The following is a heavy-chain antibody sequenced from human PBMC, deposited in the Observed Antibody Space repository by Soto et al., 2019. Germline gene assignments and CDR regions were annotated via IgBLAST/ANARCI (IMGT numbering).Heavy chain of an antibody. V-gene: IGHV2-5*02. CDR3: AHSDGLGEFDS. CDR2: IYWEDDK. J-gene: IGHJ5*01. D-gene: IGHD3-10*01. CDR1: GFSLTTSGVG. Sequence: QITLKESGPTLVKPTQTLTLTCTFSGFSLTTSGVGVGWIRQPPGKALEWRALIYWEDDKRYSPSLKSRLTHPEDAAGNLGDLTITHMDPVNMATLLCAHSDGLGEFDSWGQGTLITVSS.